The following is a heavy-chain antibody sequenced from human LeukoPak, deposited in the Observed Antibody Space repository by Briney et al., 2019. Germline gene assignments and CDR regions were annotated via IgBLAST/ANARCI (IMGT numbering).Heavy chain of an antibody. Sequence: PSETLSLTCTVSGGSISSSSYYWGWLRQPPGKGVEWIGSIYYSGSTYYNPSLKSRVTISVDTSKNQFSLKLSSVTAADTAVYYCARHGAEGEYYYYYYMDVWGKGTTVTVSS. J-gene: IGHJ6*03. CDR3: ARHGAEGEYYYYYYMDV. D-gene: IGHD3-10*01. V-gene: IGHV4-39*01. CDR2: IYYSGST. CDR1: GGSISSSSYY.